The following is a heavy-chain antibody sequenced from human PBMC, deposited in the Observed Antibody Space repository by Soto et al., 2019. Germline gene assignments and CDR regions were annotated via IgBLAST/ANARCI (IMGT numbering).Heavy chain of an antibody. CDR1: GFIFSNYA. D-gene: IGHD3-16*01. V-gene: IGHV3-23*01. Sequence: EVQLLQSGGGLVQPGGSLRLSCAASGFIFSNYAMNWVRQAPGKGLEWVSIVTSRGDTTYYADSVKGRFTISRDNSKNTLYLQVNSLTAEDTAVYYWAKDRLGGGLDYWGQGTLVSVSS. J-gene: IGHJ4*02. CDR3: AKDRLGGGLDY. CDR2: VTSRGDTT.